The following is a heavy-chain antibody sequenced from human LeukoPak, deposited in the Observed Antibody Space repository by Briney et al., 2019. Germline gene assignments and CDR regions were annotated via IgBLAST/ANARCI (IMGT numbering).Heavy chain of an antibody. D-gene: IGHD4-17*01. CDR1: GYTFTSYG. Sequence: ASVKVSCKASGYTFTSYGISWVRRAPGQGLEWMGWISAYNGNTNYAQKLQGRVTMTTDTSTSTAYVELRSLRSDDTAVYYCAVGVTTSFHFDYWGQGTLVTVSS. CDR3: AVGVTTSFHFDY. V-gene: IGHV1-18*01. J-gene: IGHJ4*02. CDR2: ISAYNGNT.